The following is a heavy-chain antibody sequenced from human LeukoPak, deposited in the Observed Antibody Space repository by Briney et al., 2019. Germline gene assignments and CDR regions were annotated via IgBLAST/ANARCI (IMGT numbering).Heavy chain of an antibody. J-gene: IGHJ4*02. D-gene: IGHD6-19*01. Sequence: ASVKVSCKASGYTFTGYYMHWVRQAPGQGLEWMGWINPNSGGTNYAQKFQGRVTMTRDTSISTAYMELSRLRSDDTAVYYCARGYGFSGWRRTFDYWGQGTLVTVSS. V-gene: IGHV1-2*02. CDR3: ARGYGFSGWRRTFDY. CDR1: GYTFTGYY. CDR2: INPNSGGT.